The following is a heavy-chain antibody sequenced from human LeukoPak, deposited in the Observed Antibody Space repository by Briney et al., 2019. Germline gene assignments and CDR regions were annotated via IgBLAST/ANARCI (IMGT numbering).Heavy chain of an antibody. J-gene: IGHJ4*02. CDR1: GYTFTSYD. CDR2: MNPNSGNT. CDR3: ARARRGGYDYQPVDY. Sequence: GASVKVSCKASGYTFTSYDINWVRRATGQGLEWMGWMNPNSGNTGYAQKFQGRVTITRNTSISTAYMELSSLRSEDTAVYYCARARRGGYDYQPVDYWGQGTLVTVSS. D-gene: IGHD5-12*01. V-gene: IGHV1-8*03.